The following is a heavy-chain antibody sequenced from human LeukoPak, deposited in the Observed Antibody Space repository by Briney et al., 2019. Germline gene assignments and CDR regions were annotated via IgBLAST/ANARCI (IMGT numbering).Heavy chain of an antibody. CDR2: INHSGST. V-gene: IGHV4-34*01. Sequence: SETLSLTCAVYGGSFSGYYWSWIRQPPGKGLEWIGEINHSGSTNYNPSLKSRVTISVDTSKNQFSLKLSSVTAADTAVYYCARAGYCSSTSRYGPVAFDAFDIWGQGTMVTVSS. J-gene: IGHJ3*02. D-gene: IGHD2-2*01. CDR3: ARAGYCSSTSRYGPVAFDAFDI. CDR1: GGSFSGYY.